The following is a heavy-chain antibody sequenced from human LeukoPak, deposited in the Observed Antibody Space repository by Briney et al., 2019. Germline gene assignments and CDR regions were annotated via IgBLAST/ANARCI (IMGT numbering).Heavy chain of an antibody. V-gene: IGHV4-61*02. CDR3: ARGRVSSSSWYSTYYYYFYMDV. CDR2: IYISGST. D-gene: IGHD6-13*01. Sequence: SETLSLTCTVSGVSISSASYYWSWIRQPAGKGLEWIGRIYISGSTNYKSSLKSRVTISLDTSKNQFSLKLSSVTAADTAVYYCARGRVSSSSWYSTYYYYFYMDVWGKGTTVTVSS. CDR1: GVSISSASYY. J-gene: IGHJ6*03.